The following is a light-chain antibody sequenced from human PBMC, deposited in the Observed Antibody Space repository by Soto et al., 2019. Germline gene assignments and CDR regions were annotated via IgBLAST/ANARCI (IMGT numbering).Light chain of an antibody. CDR3: QQSYSTPWT. Sequence: QMTQSPSSLSASVGDRVTITCXASQSISSYLNWYQQKPGKAPKLLIYAASSLQSGVPSRFSGSGSGTDFTLTISSLQPEDFATYYCQQSYSTPWTFGQGTKVDI. CDR2: AAS. J-gene: IGKJ1*01. CDR1: QSISSY. V-gene: IGKV1-39*01.